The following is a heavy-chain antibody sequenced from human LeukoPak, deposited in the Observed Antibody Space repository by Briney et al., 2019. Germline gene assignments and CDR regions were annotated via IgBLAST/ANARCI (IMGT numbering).Heavy chain of an antibody. CDR1: GYTFTSYG. CDR3: ARDSPKGLGSYAFDI. D-gene: IGHD1-26*01. Sequence: GASVKVSCKASGYTFTSYGISWVRQAPGQGLEWMGWISAYNGNTNYAQKLQGRVTMTIDTSTSTAYMELRSLRSDDTAVYYCARDSPKGLGSYAFDIWGQGTMVTVSS. CDR2: ISAYNGNT. J-gene: IGHJ3*02. V-gene: IGHV1-18*01.